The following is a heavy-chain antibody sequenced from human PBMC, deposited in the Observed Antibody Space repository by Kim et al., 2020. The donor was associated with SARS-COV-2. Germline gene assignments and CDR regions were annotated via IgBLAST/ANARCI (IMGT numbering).Heavy chain of an antibody. CDR1: GFTFSSYV. CDR2: ISGSGGST. CDR3: AKGRGAAGGFDI. V-gene: IGHV3-23*01. Sequence: GGSLRLSCAASGFTFSSYVMSWVRQAPGKGLEWVSTISGSGGSTYYADSVKGRFTISRDNSKNTLYLQMNSLRAEDTAVYYCAKGRGAAGGFDIWGQGTMVTVSS. D-gene: IGHD2-15*01. J-gene: IGHJ3*02.